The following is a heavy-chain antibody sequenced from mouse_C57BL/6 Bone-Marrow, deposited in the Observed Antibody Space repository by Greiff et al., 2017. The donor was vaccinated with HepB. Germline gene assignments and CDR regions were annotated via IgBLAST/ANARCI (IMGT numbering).Heavy chain of an antibody. CDR3: ARYYGDWYFDV. J-gene: IGHJ1*03. Sequence: VQLQQPGAELVKPGASVKLSCKASGYTFTSYWMHWVKQRPGRGLEWIGRIDTNSGGTKYNEKFKSKSTLTVDKPTSTAYMQLSSLTSEDSAVYYCARYYGDWYFDVWGTGTTVTVSS. CDR1: GYTFTSYW. V-gene: IGHV1-72*01. D-gene: IGHD1-1*01. CDR2: IDTNSGGT.